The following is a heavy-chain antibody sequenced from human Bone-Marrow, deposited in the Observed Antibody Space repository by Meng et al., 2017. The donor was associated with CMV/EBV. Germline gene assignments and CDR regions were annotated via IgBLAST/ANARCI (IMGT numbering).Heavy chain of an antibody. Sequence: GGSLRLSCAASGFTVSSNYMSWVRQAPGKGQEWVSVIYSGGSTYYADSVKGRFTISRDNSKNTLYLQMNSLRAEDTAVYYCERGTRAMSKYDAFDIWGQGTRVTVSS. J-gene: IGHJ3*02. CDR3: ERGTRAMSKYDAFDI. D-gene: IGHD5-18*01. CDR1: GFTVSSNY. V-gene: IGHV3-66*02. CDR2: IYSGGST.